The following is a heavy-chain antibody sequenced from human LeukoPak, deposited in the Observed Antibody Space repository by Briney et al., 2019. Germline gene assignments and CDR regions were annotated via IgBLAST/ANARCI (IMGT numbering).Heavy chain of an antibody. CDR2: ISNSATTI. J-gene: IGHJ3*02. V-gene: IGHV3-11*04. CDR3: AREGYCSSDSCSLDAFDI. CDR1: GFTFSDYY. D-gene: IGHD2-2*01. Sequence: GGSLRLSRAASGFTFSDYYMSWIRQAPGKGLEWVSYISNSATTIYYADSVKGRFTISRDNAKNSLYLQMNSLRAEDTAIYYCAREGYCSSDSCSLDAFDIWGQGTMVTVSS.